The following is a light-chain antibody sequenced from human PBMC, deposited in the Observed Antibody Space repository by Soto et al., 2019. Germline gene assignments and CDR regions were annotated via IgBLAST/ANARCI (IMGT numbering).Light chain of an antibody. CDR2: GAS. V-gene: IGKV3-15*01. J-gene: IGKJ1*01. Sequence: LTQSPGTLSLSPGERATLSCRASETVSSSYLAWYQQKPGQAPRLLIHGASTRATGVPAKVSGSGSGAEFTLTISSLQSEDFAVYYCQQHDSWPRTFGQGTKVDIK. CDR1: ETVSSSY. CDR3: QQHDSWPRT.